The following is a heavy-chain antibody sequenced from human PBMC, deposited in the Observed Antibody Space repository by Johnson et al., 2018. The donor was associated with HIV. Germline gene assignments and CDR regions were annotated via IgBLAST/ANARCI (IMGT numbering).Heavy chain of an antibody. V-gene: IGHV3-11*01. CDR2: ISSSGSTI. D-gene: IGHD2-2*01. Sequence: QVQLVESGGGLVQPGGSLRVSCTASGVTVSSNHMYWVRQAPEKGLEWVSYISSSGSTIYYADSVKGRFTISRDNAKNSLYLQMNSLRAEDTALYYCARHHPASDAFDIWGQGTMVSVSS. CDR1: GVTVSSNH. CDR3: ARHHPASDAFDI. J-gene: IGHJ3*02.